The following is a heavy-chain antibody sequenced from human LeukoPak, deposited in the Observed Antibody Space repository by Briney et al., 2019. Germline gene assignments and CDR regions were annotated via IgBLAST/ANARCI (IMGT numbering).Heavy chain of an antibody. CDR3: ARAPDDYDFWSGPFDY. CDR1: GYTFTGYY. D-gene: IGHD3-3*01. J-gene: IGHJ4*02. CDR2: INPNSGGT. Sequence: ASVKVSCKASGYTFTGYYMHWVRQAPGQGLEWIGWINPNSGGTNYAQNLQGRVTMTTDTSTSTAYMELRSLRSDDTAVYYCARAPDDYDFWSGPFDYWGRGTLVTVSS. V-gene: IGHV1-2*02.